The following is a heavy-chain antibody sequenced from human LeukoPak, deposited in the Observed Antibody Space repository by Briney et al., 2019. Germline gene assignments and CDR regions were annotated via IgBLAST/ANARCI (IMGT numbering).Heavy chain of an antibody. V-gene: IGHV4-34*01. Sequence: PSETLSLTCAVSGGSFSGFYWTWIRQSPERGLEWIGEINHSGSYTNNPSLKSRVTISVATPRNQVFLELTSVTAADTAVYYCARGRYDCDYKGGFYYLDFWGQGTLVTVSS. D-gene: IGHD2-21*02. CDR2: INHSGSY. J-gene: IGHJ4*02. CDR3: ARGRYDCDYKGGFYYLDF. CDR1: GGSFSGFY.